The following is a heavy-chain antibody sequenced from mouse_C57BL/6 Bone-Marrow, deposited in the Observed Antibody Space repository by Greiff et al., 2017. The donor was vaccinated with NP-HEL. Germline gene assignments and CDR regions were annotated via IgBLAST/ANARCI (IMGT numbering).Heavy chain of an antibody. CDR3: ARHYSYYFDY. D-gene: IGHD1-1*02. CDR2: IDPSDSYT. J-gene: IGHJ2*01. Sequence: QVQLQQPGAELVRPGTSVKLSCKASGYTFTSYWMHWVKQRPGQGLEWIGVIDPSDSYTNYNQKFKGKATLTVDTSSSTAYMQLSSLTSEDSAVYYCARHYSYYFDYWGQGTTLTVSS. CDR1: GYTFTSYW. V-gene: IGHV1-59*01.